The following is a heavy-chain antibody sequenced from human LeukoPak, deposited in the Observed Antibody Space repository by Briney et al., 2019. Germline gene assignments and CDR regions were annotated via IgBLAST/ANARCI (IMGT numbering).Heavy chain of an antibody. CDR1: GATFSSYA. D-gene: IGHD6-19*01. CDR3: ANLYRSGWYFDY. CDR2: ISGSGGST. V-gene: IGHV3-23*01. J-gene: IGHJ4*02. Sequence: GGSLRLSCAASGATFSSYAMGWVRQAPGKGLEWVSAISGSGGSTYYADSVKGRFTISRDNSKNTVFLQMDSQRAEDTAIYYCANLYRSGWYFDYWGQGTLVTVSS.